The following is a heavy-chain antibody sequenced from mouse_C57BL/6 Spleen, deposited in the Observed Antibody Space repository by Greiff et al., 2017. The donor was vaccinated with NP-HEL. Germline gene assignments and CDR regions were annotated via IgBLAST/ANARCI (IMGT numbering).Heavy chain of an antibody. Sequence: EVKVVESGGGLVKPGGSLKLSCAASGFTFSSYAMSWVRQTPEKRLEWVATISDGGSYTYYPDNVKGRFTISRDNAKNNLYLQMSHLKSEDTAMYYCARECYYFDYWGQGTTLTVSS. CDR2: ISDGGSYT. CDR3: ARECYYFDY. CDR1: GFTFSSYA. J-gene: IGHJ2*01. V-gene: IGHV5-4*01.